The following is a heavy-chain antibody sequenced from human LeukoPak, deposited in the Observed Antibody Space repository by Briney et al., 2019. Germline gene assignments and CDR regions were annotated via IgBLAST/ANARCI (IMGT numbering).Heavy chain of an antibody. CDR1: GYTFTNYG. Sequence: ASVKVSCKASGYTFTNYGITWVRQAPGQGLEWMGWISTYNGNTNCAQKFQGRVTMTKDTSTSTAYMELRNLRSDDTAVYYCARRGGVATQDYWGLGALVTVSS. V-gene: IGHV1-18*01. CDR2: ISTYNGNT. D-gene: IGHD2-15*01. J-gene: IGHJ4*02. CDR3: ARRGGVATQDY.